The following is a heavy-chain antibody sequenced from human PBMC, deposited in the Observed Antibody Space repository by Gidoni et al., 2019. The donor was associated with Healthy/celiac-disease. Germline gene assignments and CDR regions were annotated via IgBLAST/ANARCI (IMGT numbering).Heavy chain of an antibody. CDR3: ARGAMVTYYFDY. V-gene: IGHV3-30-3*01. J-gene: IGHJ4*02. Sequence: QVQLVESGGGVVQPGRSPRLSCSASGFTFSSYAMHWVRQAPGKGLGWVAVISYDGSNKYYADSVKGRFTISRDNSKNTLYLQMNSLRAEDTAVYYCARGAMVTYYFDYWGQGTLVTVSS. CDR1: GFTFSSYA. CDR2: ISYDGSNK. D-gene: IGHD5-18*01.